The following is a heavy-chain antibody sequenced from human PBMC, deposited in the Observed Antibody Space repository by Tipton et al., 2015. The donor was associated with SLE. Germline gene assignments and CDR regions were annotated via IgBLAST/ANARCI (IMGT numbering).Heavy chain of an antibody. CDR2: IYTSGST. D-gene: IGHD3-16*01. V-gene: IGHV4-61*09. CDR1: GGPISSGSYY. J-gene: IGHJ4*02. CDR3: ARHGIGASGLGGY. Sequence: TLSLTCTVSGGPISSGSYYWSWIRQPAGRGLEWIGHIYTSGSTNYNPSLKSRVTISVDTSKNQFSLKLSSVTAADTAVYYCARHGIGASGLGGYWGQGTLVTVSS.